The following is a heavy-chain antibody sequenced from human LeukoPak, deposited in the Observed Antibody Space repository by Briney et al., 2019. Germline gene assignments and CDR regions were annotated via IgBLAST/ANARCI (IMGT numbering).Heavy chain of an antibody. Sequence: SETLSLTCTVSGGSVTSSYWSWIRQSPERELEWIGYIYHTGNTNYNPSLESRVTISVDTSKNQFSLKLTSVTAADTAVYYCARGFYDTRGYSNAFDMWGQGTMVTVSS. CDR2: IYHTGNT. J-gene: IGHJ3*02. CDR1: GGSVTSSY. CDR3: ARGFYDTRGYSNAFDM. D-gene: IGHD3-22*01. V-gene: IGHV4-59*02.